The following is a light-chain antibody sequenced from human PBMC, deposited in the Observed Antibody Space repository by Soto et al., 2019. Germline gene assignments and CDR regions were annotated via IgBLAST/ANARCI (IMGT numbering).Light chain of an antibody. CDR3: QHYNSPWR. Sequence: DVQMTQSPSTLSASAGDTVTITCGASQNITTWLSWYLQKPGKAPKLLIYKASTLETGAPSRFSGSGSGTELTLTIRSLQPDEFATYYCQHYNSPWRFGQGTTVDIK. J-gene: IGKJ1*01. CDR1: QNITTW. CDR2: KAS. V-gene: IGKV1-5*03.